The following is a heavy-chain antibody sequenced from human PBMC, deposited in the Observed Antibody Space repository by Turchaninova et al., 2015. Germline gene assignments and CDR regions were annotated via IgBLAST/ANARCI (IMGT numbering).Heavy chain of an antibody. Sequence: QVQLQESGPGLVKPSETLSLTCTVSGGSISSYYWNWIRQSPGKGLEWIGSIYYTGSTNFNPSLKSRVTISIDTSKSQFSLNLSSLTAADTAVYYCARGDHYAPYFDFWGQGTLVTVSS. V-gene: IGHV4-59*01. CDR1: GGSISSYY. CDR2: IYYTGST. D-gene: IGHD2-2*01. CDR3: ARGDHYAPYFDF. J-gene: IGHJ4*02.